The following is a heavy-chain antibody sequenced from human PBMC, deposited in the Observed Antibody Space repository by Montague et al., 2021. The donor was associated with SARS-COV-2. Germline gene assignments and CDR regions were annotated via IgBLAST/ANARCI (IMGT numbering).Heavy chain of an antibody. CDR3: ARAYCGGDCYFYWYFDL. CDR1: GDSVSSNIAT. J-gene: IGHJ2*01. D-gene: IGHD2-21*02. Sequence: CAISGDSVSSNIATWNWIRQSPSRGLEWLERTYYRSKWYNDYAVSVESRVIINPDTSNNRISLQLNSVTPEDTAVYYCARAYCGGDCYFYWYFDLWGRGTLVTVSS. V-gene: IGHV6-1*01. CDR2: TYYRSKWYN.